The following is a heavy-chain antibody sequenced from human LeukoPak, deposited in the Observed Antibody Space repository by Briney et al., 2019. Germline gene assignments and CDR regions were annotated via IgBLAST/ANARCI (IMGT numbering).Heavy chain of an antibody. V-gene: IGHV3-21*01. Sequence: GGSLRLSCAASGFTFSSYAMSWVRQAPGKGLEWVSSISSSSSYIYYADSVKGRFTISGDNAKNSLYLQMNSLRAEDTAVYYCARGSSSSSGGYWGQGTLVTVSS. D-gene: IGHD6-13*01. CDR2: ISSSSSYI. CDR3: ARGSSSSSGGY. CDR1: GFTFSSYA. J-gene: IGHJ4*02.